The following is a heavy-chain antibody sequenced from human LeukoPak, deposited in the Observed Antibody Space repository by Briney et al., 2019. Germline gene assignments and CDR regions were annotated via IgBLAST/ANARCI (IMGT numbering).Heavy chain of an antibody. D-gene: IGHD6-13*01. V-gene: IGHV4-59*08. CDR2: IYYRGST. CDR3: ARQGGTRAAAVGS. J-gene: IGHJ4*02. CDR1: GGSISSYY. Sequence: PPETLSLTCTVSGGSISSYYWSWIRQPPGKGLEWIGYIYYRGSTNYKPSLKSRVTLSLDTPQNQFSLKLTSVTAADTPASYCARQGGTRAAAVGSGGRETLVTVSS.